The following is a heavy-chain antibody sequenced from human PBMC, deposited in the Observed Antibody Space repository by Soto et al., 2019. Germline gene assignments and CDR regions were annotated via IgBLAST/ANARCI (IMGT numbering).Heavy chain of an antibody. CDR1: GVTLSTYY. Sequence: GGALRLYCSSSGVTLSTYYMIWVRQAPGKGLEWVSSISAGSSNIYYAPSVKGRFTISRDNAKNSLYLQINSLRAEDTAVYYCARQYPSSSRHFDHWGQGTLVTVSS. CDR2: ISAGSSNI. CDR3: ARQYPSSSRHFDH. V-gene: IGHV3-21*01. D-gene: IGHD6-6*01. J-gene: IGHJ4*02.